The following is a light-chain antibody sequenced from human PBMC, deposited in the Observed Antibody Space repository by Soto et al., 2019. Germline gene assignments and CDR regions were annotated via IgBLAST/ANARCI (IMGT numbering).Light chain of an antibody. CDR3: SSYTSSSTPYV. J-gene: IGLJ1*01. Sequence: QSALTQPASVSGSPGQSITISCTGTSSDVGGYNYVSWYQQHPGKAPKLMIYDVSNRPSGVSNRFSGSKSGNTASLTISGLRAEDGADYYWSSYTSSSTPYVFGTGTKLTVL. CDR1: SSDVGGYNY. V-gene: IGLV2-14*01. CDR2: DVS.